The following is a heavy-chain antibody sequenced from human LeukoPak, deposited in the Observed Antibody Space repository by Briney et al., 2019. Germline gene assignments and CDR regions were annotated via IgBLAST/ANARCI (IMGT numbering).Heavy chain of an antibody. Sequence: GASVKVSCKASGYSFSSYGISWVRQAPGQGLEWIGWISADSGNTNYVQKLQGRVTMTTDTSTSTAYMELRSLRSEDTAVYYCAGGRTDIVVVPATLRNYYFDYWGQGTLVTVSS. V-gene: IGHV1-18*01. CDR3: AGGRTDIVVVPATLRNYYFDY. CDR2: ISADSGNT. D-gene: IGHD2-2*01. J-gene: IGHJ4*02. CDR1: GYSFSSYG.